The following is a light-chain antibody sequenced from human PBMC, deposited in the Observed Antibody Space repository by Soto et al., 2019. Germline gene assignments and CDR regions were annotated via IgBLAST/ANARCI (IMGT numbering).Light chain of an antibody. CDR3: TIYAGGNNVI. V-gene: IGLV2-8*01. CDR1: SSDVGAYLF. Sequence: QSVLTQPPSASGSPGQSVAISCTGTSSDVGAYLFVSWYQQHPGKAPKLIIYEVSKRPSGVPDRFSGSKSGYTASLTVSGLQADDEADYYGTIYAGGNNVIFGRGTKLTVL. CDR2: EVS. J-gene: IGLJ2*01.